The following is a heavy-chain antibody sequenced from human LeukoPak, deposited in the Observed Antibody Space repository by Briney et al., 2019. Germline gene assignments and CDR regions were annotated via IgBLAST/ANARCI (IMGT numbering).Heavy chain of an antibody. CDR1: GGSFSGYY. CDR2: INHSGST. CDR3: ARSSSSSWYGSFVI. V-gene: IGHV4-34*01. J-gene: IGHJ3*02. Sequence: KPSETLSLTCAVYGGSFSGYYWSWIRQPPGKGLEWIGEINHSGSTNYNPSLKSRVTISVDTSKNQFSLKLSSVTAADTAVYYCARSSSSSWYGSFVIWGQGTMVTVSS. D-gene: IGHD6-13*01.